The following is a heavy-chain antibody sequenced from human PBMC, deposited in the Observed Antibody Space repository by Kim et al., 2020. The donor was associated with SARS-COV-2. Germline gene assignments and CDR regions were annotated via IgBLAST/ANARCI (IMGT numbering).Heavy chain of an antibody. V-gene: IGHV5-51*01. CDR3: ARHMDTAIDYFDY. Sequence: YSPSVQGQVTITADKSISTAYLQWSSLKASDTAMYYCARHMDTAIDYFDYWGQGTLVTVSS. D-gene: IGHD5-18*01. J-gene: IGHJ4*02.